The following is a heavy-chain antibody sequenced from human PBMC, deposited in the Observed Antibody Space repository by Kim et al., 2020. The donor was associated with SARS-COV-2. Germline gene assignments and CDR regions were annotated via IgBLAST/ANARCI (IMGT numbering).Heavy chain of an antibody. CDR3: TREGDYYGMDV. CDR1: GFTFSGAG. CDR2: IRSKVNNYAT. J-gene: IGHJ6*02. V-gene: IGHV3-73*01. Sequence: GGSLRLSCITSGFTFSGAGMHWVRQASGKGLEWVGHIRSKVNNYATAYAASVKGRFTISRDDSKNMAYLQISGLKTEDTAVYYCTREGDYYGMDVWGQGTTVTVSS.